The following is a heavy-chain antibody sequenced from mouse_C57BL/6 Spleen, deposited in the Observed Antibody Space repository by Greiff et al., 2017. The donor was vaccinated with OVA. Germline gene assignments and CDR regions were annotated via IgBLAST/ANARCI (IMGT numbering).Heavy chain of an antibody. J-gene: IGHJ2*01. CDR2: IYPGSGST. CDR3: ARWHITTVVATDY. Sequence: VQLQQPGAELVKPGASVKMSCKASGYTFTSYWITWVKQRPGQGLEWIGDIYPGSGSTNYNEKFKSKATLTVDTSSSTAYMQLSSLTSEDSAVYYGARWHITTVVATDYWGQGTTLTVSS. CDR1: GYTFTSYW. V-gene: IGHV1-55*01. D-gene: IGHD1-1*01.